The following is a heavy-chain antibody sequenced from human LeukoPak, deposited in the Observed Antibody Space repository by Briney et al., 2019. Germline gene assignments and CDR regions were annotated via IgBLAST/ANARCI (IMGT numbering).Heavy chain of an antibody. CDR1: GDXLSSNSAV. J-gene: IGHJ4*02. D-gene: IGHD6-13*01. Sequence: SQTLSLTCAISGDXLSSNSAVWNWIRQSPSRGLEWLGRTYYRSRWYNDYAVSVKSRISVNPDTSKNQFSLQLNSVTPEDTAVYYCTRGGAAAGFDFWGQGTLVTVSS. V-gene: IGHV6-1*01. CDR2: TYYRSRWYN. CDR3: TRGGAAAGFDF.